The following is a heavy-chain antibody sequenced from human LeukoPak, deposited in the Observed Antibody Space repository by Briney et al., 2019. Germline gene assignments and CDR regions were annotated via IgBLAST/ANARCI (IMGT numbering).Heavy chain of an antibody. CDR2: IIPIFGTA. J-gene: IGHJ4*02. CDR3: ARAGGYCSGGSCYNY. Sequence: SSLKVSCKASGGTFSSYAISWVRQAPGQGLEWMGGIIPIFGTANYAQKFQGRVTITADESTSTAYMELSSLRSEDTAVYYCARAGGYCSGGSCYNYWGQGALVTVSS. D-gene: IGHD2-15*01. CDR1: GGTFSSYA. V-gene: IGHV1-69*01.